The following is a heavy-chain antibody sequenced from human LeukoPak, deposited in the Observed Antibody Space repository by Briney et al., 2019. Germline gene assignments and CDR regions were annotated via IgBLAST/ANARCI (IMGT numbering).Heavy chain of an antibody. Sequence: ALVKVSCKASGGTFSSYAISWVRQAPGQGLEWMGRIIPILGIANYAQKFQGRVTITADKSTSTAYMELSSLRSEDTAVYYCARDSPNPDNGNLDYWGQGTLVTVSS. D-gene: IGHD2-8*01. CDR3: ARDSPNPDNGNLDY. CDR1: GGTFSSYA. J-gene: IGHJ4*02. V-gene: IGHV1-69*04. CDR2: IIPILGIA.